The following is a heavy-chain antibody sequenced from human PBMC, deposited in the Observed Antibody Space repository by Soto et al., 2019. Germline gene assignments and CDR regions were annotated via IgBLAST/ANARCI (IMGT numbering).Heavy chain of an antibody. CDR1: GFSLSPRGVA. CDR3: AHGDPLDFHY. J-gene: IGHJ4*02. D-gene: IGHD3-10*01. Sequence: QITLKESGPALVKPTQTLTLTCTFSGFSLSPRGVAVAWIRQPPGKALEWLALIYWNGIERYSPSLKSRLTITKDTSKNQVVLTVTNMDPVDTATYFCAHGDPLDFHYWGQGTLVTVSP. V-gene: IGHV2-5*01. CDR2: IYWNGIE.